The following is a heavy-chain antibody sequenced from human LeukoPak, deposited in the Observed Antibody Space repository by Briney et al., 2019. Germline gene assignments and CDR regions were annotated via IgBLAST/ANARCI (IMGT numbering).Heavy chain of an antibody. Sequence: SETLSLTCTVSGGSISSYYWSWIRQPPGKGLEWIGSIYYSGSTYYNPSLKSRVTISVDTSKNQFSLKLSSVTAADTAVYYCARLLRGYSYGYTWFDPWGQGTLVTVSS. CDR2: IYYSGST. CDR1: GGSISSYY. CDR3: ARLLRGYSYGYTWFDP. J-gene: IGHJ5*02. V-gene: IGHV4-59*05. D-gene: IGHD5-18*01.